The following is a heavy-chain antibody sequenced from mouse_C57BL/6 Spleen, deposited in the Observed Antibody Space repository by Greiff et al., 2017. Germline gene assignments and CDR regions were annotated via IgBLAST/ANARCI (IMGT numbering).Heavy chain of an antibody. J-gene: IGHJ1*03. CDR1: GFTFSSYA. D-gene: IGHD4-1*01. CDR3: ARGDWDEYFDV. Sequence: EVKLMESGGGLVKPGGSLKLSCAASGFTFSSYAMSWVRQTPEKRLEWVATISDGGSYTYYPDNVKGRFTISRDNAKNNRYLQMSHLKSEDTAMYYCARGDWDEYFDVWGTGTTVTVSS. V-gene: IGHV5-4*03. CDR2: ISDGGSYT.